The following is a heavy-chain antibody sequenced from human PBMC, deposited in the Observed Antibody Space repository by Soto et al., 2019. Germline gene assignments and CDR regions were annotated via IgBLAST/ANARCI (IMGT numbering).Heavy chain of an antibody. Sequence: SCKASGYTFTSYGISWVRQAPGKGLEWVSYISTSGSTVYYADSVKGRFTISRDNTRNSLYLQMNSLRDEDTALYYCVRYCSTTLCNGVATRTFDYWGQGTLVTVSS. CDR2: ISTSGSTV. V-gene: IGHV3-48*03. D-gene: IGHD2-2*01. CDR1: GYTFTSYG. CDR3: VRYCSTTLCNGVATRTFDY. J-gene: IGHJ4*02.